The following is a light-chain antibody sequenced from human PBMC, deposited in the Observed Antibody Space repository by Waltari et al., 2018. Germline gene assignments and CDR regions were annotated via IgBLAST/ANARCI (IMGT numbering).Light chain of an antibody. CDR2: RNN. Sequence: QSVMTQPPSASETPGQRVNISCSGSSSNIGSNYVNWYQQFPGTAPKLLIQRNNQRPSGVPDRFSGSKSGTSASLAISGLRSEDEAEYYCAAWDDSLSVVIFGGGTKLTVL. V-gene: IGLV1-47*01. CDR1: SSNIGSNY. J-gene: IGLJ2*01. CDR3: AAWDDSLSVVI.